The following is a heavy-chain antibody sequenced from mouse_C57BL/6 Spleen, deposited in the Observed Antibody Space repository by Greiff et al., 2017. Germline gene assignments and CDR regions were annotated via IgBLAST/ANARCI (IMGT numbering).Heavy chain of an antibody. CDR1: GYTFTSYW. CDR2: IYPGSGST. Sequence: VQLQQPGAELVKPGASVKMSCKASGYTFTSYWITWVKQRPGQGLEWIGDIYPGSGSTNYNEKFKSKATLTVDTSSSTAYMQLSSLTSEYSAVYYCARSGSSGYVFAYWGQGTLVTVSA. CDR3: ARSGSSGYVFAY. J-gene: IGHJ3*01. D-gene: IGHD3-2*02. V-gene: IGHV1-55*01.